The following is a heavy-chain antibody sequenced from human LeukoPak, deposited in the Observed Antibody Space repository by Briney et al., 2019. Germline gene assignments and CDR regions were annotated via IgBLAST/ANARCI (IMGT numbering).Heavy chain of an antibody. V-gene: IGHV3-74*01. CDR1: GFTFRAYW. D-gene: IGHD1-26*01. CDR3: ARLSASGSYVDY. Sequence: QSGGPLRLSCAASGFTFRAYWLHWVRQVPGKGLVWVSRINNDGTATFFADSVKGRFTISRDNAKNTLYLQMNSLRAEDTAVYYCARLSASGSYVDYWGQGTLVTVSS. J-gene: IGHJ4*02. CDR2: INNDGTAT.